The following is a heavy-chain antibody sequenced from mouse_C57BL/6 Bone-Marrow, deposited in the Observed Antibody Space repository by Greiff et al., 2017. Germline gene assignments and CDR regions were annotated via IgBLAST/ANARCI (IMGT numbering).Heavy chain of an antibody. CDR2: ISDGGSYT. CDR1: GFTFSSYA. V-gene: IGHV5-4*01. D-gene: IGHD1-1*01. Sequence: EVQRVESGGGLVKPGGSLKLSCAASGFTFSSYAMSWVRQTPEKRLEWVATISDGGSYTYYPDNVKGRFTISRDNAKNNLYLQMSHLKSEDTAMYYCARDGPTGVDYWGQGTTLTVSS. J-gene: IGHJ2*01. CDR3: ARDGPTGVDY.